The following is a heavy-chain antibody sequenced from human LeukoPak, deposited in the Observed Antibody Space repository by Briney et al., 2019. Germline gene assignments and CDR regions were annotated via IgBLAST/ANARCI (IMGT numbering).Heavy chain of an antibody. CDR2: IYYSGST. CDR1: GGSISSYY. CDR3: ARGREAMGEPMIDY. D-gene: IGHD5-18*01. Sequence: KPSETLSLTCTVSGGSISSYYWSWIRQPPGKGLEWIGYIYYSGSTNYNPSLKSRVTISVDTSKNQFSLKLSSVTAADTAVYYCARGREAMGEPMIDYWGQGTLVTVSS. J-gene: IGHJ4*02. V-gene: IGHV4-59*01.